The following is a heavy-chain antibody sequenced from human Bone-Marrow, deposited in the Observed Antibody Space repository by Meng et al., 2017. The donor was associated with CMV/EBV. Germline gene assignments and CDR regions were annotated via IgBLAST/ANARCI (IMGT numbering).Heavy chain of an antibody. J-gene: IGHJ4*02. CDR2: IRYDGGKK. V-gene: IGHV3-30*02. Sequence: GGSLRLSCAASGLTLSSYGIHWVRQAPGKGLEWVAFIRYDGGKKEYVDSVKGRFTISRDNSKNTVNLQMNSLRAEDTAVYYCTKDSGRGGHLWFRGVDYWGQGTRVTVYS. D-gene: IGHD3-10*01. CDR3: TKDSGRGGHLWFRGVDY. CDR1: GLTLSSYG.